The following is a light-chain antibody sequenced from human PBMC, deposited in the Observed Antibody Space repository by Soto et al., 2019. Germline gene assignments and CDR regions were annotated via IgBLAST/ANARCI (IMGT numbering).Light chain of an antibody. Sequence: EIVMTQSPATLSVSPGERATLSCRASQSVTSNLAWYQKKPGQAPSLLIYGASTRATGIPARFSGSGSGTDFTLTISRLQSEDFAVYYCQQYDNWWTFGQGTRVEIK. V-gene: IGKV3-15*01. CDR2: GAS. J-gene: IGKJ1*01. CDR1: QSVTSN. CDR3: QQYDNWWT.